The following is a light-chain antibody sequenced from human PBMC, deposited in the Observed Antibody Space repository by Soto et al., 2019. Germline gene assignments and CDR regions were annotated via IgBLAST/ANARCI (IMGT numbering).Light chain of an antibody. J-gene: IGKJ4*01. CDR3: QQLNSYPLT. Sequence: DIQLTQSPSFLSASVGDRVTITCRASQGISTYLAWYQQNPGKAPKLLMYAASTLQSGVPSRFSGSGSGTEFTLRISSLQPEDSATYYCQQLNSYPLTFGGGTKVEIK. CDR1: QGISTY. V-gene: IGKV1-9*01. CDR2: AAS.